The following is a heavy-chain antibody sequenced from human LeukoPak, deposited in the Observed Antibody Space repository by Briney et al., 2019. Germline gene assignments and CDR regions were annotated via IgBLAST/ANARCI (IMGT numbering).Heavy chain of an antibody. CDR2: FHYSGNT. Sequence: PSETLSLTCTVSGGSISRYYWSWIRQPPGKGLEWIGYFHYSGNTNYNPSLSSRITMSVDTSKNQFSLKLNSVTAADTAVYYCARRAAALDYRGQGTLVTVSS. J-gene: IGHJ4*02. CDR3: ARRAAALDY. V-gene: IGHV4-59*08. CDR1: GGSISRYY. D-gene: IGHD6-13*01.